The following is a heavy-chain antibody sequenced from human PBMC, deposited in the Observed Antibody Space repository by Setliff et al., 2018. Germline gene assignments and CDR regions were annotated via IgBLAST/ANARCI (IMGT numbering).Heavy chain of an antibody. Sequence: GGSLRLSCAASGFTFTNYWINWVRQAPGKGLEWVANIKQDESGKHYVGSVKGRFTISRDNARNSVYLQMNSLRAGDAAVYYCATSDWYAAFDHWGQGTLVTVSS. CDR1: GFTFTNYW. V-gene: IGHV3-7*01. CDR2: IKQDESGK. D-gene: IGHD6-19*01. J-gene: IGHJ4*02. CDR3: ATSDWYAAFDH.